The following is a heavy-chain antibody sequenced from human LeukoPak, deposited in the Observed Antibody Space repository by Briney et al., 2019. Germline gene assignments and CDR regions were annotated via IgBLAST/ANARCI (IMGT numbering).Heavy chain of an antibody. D-gene: IGHD1-26*01. CDR3: ASQYTGGYELDF. CDR1: GGSISSSSYY. CDR2: IYYSAGT. Sequence: NSSETLSLTCTVSGGSISSSSYYWGWIRQPPGKGLEWIGSIYYSAGTYYNPSLKSRVTMSVDTSKNQFSLKLSSMTAADTAVYYCASQYTGGYELDFWGQGTLVIVSS. J-gene: IGHJ4*02. V-gene: IGHV4-39*07.